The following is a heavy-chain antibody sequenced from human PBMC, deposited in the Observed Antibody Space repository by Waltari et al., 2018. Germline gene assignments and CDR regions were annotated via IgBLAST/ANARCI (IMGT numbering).Heavy chain of an antibody. CDR1: GDSMSSGDW. CDR3: ARDRGRGIYLDS. CDR2: IQRSGRT. J-gene: IGHJ4*02. Sequence: QMQLQESGPGLVKHSGTLSVTCTISGDSMSSGDWWSWVRQSPEKGLEWIGQIQRSGRTHYNPSFESRVSISIDTSNNQFSLKVSSTTAADTAVYYCARDRGRGIYLDSWGRGTLVTVSA. D-gene: IGHD2-15*01. V-gene: IGHV4-4*02.